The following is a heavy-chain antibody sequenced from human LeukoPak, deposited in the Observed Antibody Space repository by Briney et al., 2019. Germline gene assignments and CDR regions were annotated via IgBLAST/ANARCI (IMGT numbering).Heavy chain of an antibody. Sequence: PSETLSLTCTVSGGSINSYYWSWIRQPPGKGLGWIGHVFYTGSSNYNPSLKSRVTISLDRSKNQFSLRLTSVTAADTAVYYCARAGAWQIDPWGQGTLVTVSS. CDR2: VFYTGSS. V-gene: IGHV4-59*01. D-gene: IGHD3-10*01. J-gene: IGHJ5*02. CDR1: GGSINSYY. CDR3: ARAGAWQIDP.